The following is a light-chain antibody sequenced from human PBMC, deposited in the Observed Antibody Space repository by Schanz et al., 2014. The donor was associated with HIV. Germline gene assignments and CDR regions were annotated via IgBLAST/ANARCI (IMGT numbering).Light chain of an antibody. CDR3: QSYDSSLSGLV. V-gene: IGLV1-51*01. CDR2: DNS. Sequence: QSVLTQPPSVSAAPGQKVTISCSGSTSNIGNNYVSWYQQLPRTAPKLLIYDNSKRPSGIPDRFSGSKSDTSATLAITGLQAGDEADYYCQSYDSSLSGLVFGGGTKLTVL. CDR1: TSNIGNNY. J-gene: IGLJ2*01.